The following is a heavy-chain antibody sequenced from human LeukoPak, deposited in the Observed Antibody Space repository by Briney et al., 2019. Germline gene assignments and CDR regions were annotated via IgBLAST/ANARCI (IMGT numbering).Heavy chain of an antibody. Sequence: PGGSLRLSCAASGFTFNRRGMHWVRQAPGKGLEWVAFIRYDGGETFYADSVKGRFTISRDNAKNSLYLQMNSLRAEDTAFYYCATDQYSSNWYYFDYWGQGTLVTVSS. CDR2: IRYDGGET. J-gene: IGHJ4*02. CDR3: ATDQYSSNWYYFDY. CDR1: GFTFNRRG. D-gene: IGHD6-13*01. V-gene: IGHV3-30*02.